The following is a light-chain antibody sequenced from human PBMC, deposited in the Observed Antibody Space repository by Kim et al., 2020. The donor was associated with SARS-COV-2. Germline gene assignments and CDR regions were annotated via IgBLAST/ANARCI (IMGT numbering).Light chain of an antibody. CDR2: GAS. Sequence: EIVMTQSPATLSVSPGERVTLSCRASQRVRSNLGWYQQKPGQAPRLLIHGASTRATNITARFSGSGSGTEFTLTISSLQSEDLGVYYCQQYNNWPLTFGQGTKVDIK. CDR3: QQYNNWPLT. J-gene: IGKJ1*01. CDR1: QRVRSN. V-gene: IGKV3-15*01.